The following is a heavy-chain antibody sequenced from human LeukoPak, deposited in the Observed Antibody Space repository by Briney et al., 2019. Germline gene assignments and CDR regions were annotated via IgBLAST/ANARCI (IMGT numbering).Heavy chain of an antibody. Sequence: KPGGPLRLSCAASGFTFSNAWMSWVRQAPGKGLEWVGRIKGKTNGETTYYAAPVKGRFTISRDDSKNTLYLQMNSLKTEDTAVYYCTTDPKDPMVRGVIDFDYWGQETLVTVSS. J-gene: IGHJ4*02. V-gene: IGHV3-15*01. D-gene: IGHD3-10*01. CDR3: TTDPKDPMVRGVIDFDY. CDR1: GFTFSNAW. CDR2: IKGKTNGETT.